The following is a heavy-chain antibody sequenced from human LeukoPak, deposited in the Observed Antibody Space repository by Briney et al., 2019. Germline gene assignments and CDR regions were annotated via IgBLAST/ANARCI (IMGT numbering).Heavy chain of an antibody. D-gene: IGHD6-13*01. CDR2: ISSSSSYI. Sequence: TGGSLRLSCAASGFTFTSHSLNWVRRAPGKGLEWVSSISSSSSYIYYADSVKGRFSISRDNARNSLYLQMNSLTAEDTAVYYCARDRRNKYSNSWSRGEWYFDLWGRGTLVTVSS. CDR1: GFTFTSHS. J-gene: IGHJ2*01. V-gene: IGHV3-21*01. CDR3: ARDRRNKYSNSWSRGEWYFDL.